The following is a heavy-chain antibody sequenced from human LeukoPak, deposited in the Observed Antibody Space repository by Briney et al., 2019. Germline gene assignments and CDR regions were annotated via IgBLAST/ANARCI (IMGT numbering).Heavy chain of an antibody. CDR1: GYTFSSYG. CDR2: INPSGGST. J-gene: IGHJ4*02. V-gene: IGHV1-46*01. D-gene: IGHD3-22*01. Sequence: ASVKVSCKGSGYTFSSYGISWVRQAPGQGLEWMGIINPSGGSTSYAQKFQGRVTMTRDTSTSTVYMELSSLRSEDTAVYYCARGGGPPYYYDSSGYYLRSGCFDYWGQGTLVTVSS. CDR3: ARGGGPPYYYDSSGYYLRSGCFDY.